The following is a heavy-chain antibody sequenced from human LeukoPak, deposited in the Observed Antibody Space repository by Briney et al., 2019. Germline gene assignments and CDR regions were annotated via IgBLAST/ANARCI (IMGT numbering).Heavy chain of an antibody. J-gene: IGHJ5*02. D-gene: IGHD3-16*02. CDR3: ARDHDDYVWGSLRYNWFDP. Sequence: SETLSLTCTVSGGSVSSGSYYWSWIRQPPGKGLEWIGYIYDSGSTNYNPSLKSRVTISLDTSKNQFSLKLTSVTAADTAVYYCARDHDDYVWGSLRYNWFDPWGQGTLVTVSS. V-gene: IGHV4-61*01. CDR1: GGSVSSGSYY. CDR2: IYDSGST.